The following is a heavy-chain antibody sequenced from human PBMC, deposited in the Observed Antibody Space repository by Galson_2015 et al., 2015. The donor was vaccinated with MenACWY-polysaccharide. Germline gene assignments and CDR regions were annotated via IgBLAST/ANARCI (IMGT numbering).Heavy chain of an antibody. D-gene: IGHD2-2*01. J-gene: IGHJ5*02. V-gene: IGHV5-51*01. CDR2: IYPGDSDT. CDR3: ARQRRSFCSSTSCSFDP. CDR1: GYSFSNYW. Sequence: QSGAEVKKSGESLKISCKGSGYSFSNYWIGWVRQVPGKGLGWMGIIYPGDSDTRYSPSFQGQVTISADKSISTAYLQWSSLKASDTAMYYCARQRRSFCSSTSCSFDPWGQGTLVTVSS.